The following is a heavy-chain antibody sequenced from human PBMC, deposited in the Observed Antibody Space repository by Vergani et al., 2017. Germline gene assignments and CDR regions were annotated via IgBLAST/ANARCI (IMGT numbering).Heavy chain of an antibody. CDR2: MSGSGGST. V-gene: IGHV3-23*01. J-gene: IGHJ4*02. D-gene: IGHD3-3*01. CDR3: AKEADFWSRTPDY. CDR1: GFTFSSYA. Sequence: EVQLLESGGGLVQPGGSLRLSCAASGFTFSSYAMSWVRQAPGKGLEWVSAMSGSGGSTYYADFVKGRFTISRDNSKNTLYMQMNSLRAEDTAVYYCAKEADFWSRTPDYWGQGTLVTVSS.